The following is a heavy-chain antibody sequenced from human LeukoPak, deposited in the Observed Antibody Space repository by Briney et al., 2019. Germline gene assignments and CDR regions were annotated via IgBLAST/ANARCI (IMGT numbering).Heavy chain of an antibody. CDR3: AKDTSYAQVGATSGAFDY. V-gene: IGHV3-33*06. Sequence: GGSLRLSCAASGFTFSSYAMSWVCQAPGKGLEWVAVIWYDGSNKYYADSVKGRFTISRDNSKNTLYLQMNSLRAEDTAVYYCAKDTSYAQVGATSGAFDYWGQGTLVTVSS. CDR2: IWYDGSNK. CDR1: GFTFSSYA. D-gene: IGHD1-26*01. J-gene: IGHJ4*02.